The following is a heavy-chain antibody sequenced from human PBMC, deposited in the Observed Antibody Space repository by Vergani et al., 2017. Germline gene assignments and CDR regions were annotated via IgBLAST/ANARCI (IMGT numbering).Heavy chain of an antibody. CDR3: ARDQVPAAIRLNVGNYMDV. J-gene: IGHJ6*03. D-gene: IGHD2-2*02. Sequence: QGQLVESGGGIVQPGRSLTLSCVASRSTFKTYVMHWVRQAPGKELEWVGFIYYDGSNAYYADSVKGRFTISRDKYKNTLYLQMSSLRAEDTAVYYCARDQVPAAIRLNVGNYMDVWGKGTTVIVSS. CDR1: RSTFKTYV. V-gene: IGHV3-33*01. CDR2: IYYDGSNA.